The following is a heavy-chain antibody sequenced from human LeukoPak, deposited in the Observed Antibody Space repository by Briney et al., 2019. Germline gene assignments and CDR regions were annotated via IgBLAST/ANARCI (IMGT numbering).Heavy chain of an antibody. CDR3: ARGAPGSYCGGGSCPYFDY. Sequence: ASLKVSCKASGYTFTSYDINWVRQATGQGLEWMGWVNPNSGHTGYAQKFQGRVTMTRNTSISTAYMELSSLTSEDTAVYYCARGAPGSYCGGGSCPYFDYWGQGTLVSVSS. CDR1: GYTFTSYD. V-gene: IGHV1-8*01. D-gene: IGHD2-15*01. J-gene: IGHJ4*02. CDR2: VNPNSGHT.